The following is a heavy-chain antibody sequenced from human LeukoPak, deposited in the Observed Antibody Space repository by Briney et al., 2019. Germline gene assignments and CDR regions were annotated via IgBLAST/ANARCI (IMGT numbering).Heavy chain of an antibody. V-gene: IGHV3-11*01. Sequence: GGSLRLSCAASGFTFSDYYMSWIRQAPGEGLEWVSYISSSGSTIYYADSVKGRFTISRDNAKKSLYLQMNSLRAEDTAVYYCVRGLGRMTIFGVIYWGQGTLVAVSS. D-gene: IGHD3-3*01. CDR3: VRGLGRMTIFGVIY. J-gene: IGHJ4*02. CDR2: ISSSGSTI. CDR1: GFTFSDYY.